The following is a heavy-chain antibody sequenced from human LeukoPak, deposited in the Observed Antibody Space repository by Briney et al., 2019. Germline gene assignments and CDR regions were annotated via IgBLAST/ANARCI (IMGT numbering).Heavy chain of an antibody. CDR2: INPNSGGT. Sequence: ASVKVSCKASGYTFTDYYIHWVRQAPGQGLEWMGWINPNSGGTNYAQKFQGRVTMTRDTSISTAYMELSRLRSDDTAVYYCARASYYYDSSGYPGYYFDYWGQGTLVTVSS. V-gene: IGHV1-2*02. CDR1: GYTFTDYY. CDR3: ARASYYYDSSGYPGYYFDY. D-gene: IGHD3-22*01. J-gene: IGHJ4*02.